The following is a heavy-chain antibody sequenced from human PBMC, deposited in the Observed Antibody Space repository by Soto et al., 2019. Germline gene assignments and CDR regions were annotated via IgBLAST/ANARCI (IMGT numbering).Heavy chain of an antibody. J-gene: IGHJ4*02. CDR2: VYYSGTT. V-gene: IGHV4-61*08. Sequence: SETLSLTCTVSGGSVSSGGYNWSWIRQPPGKGLEWIGYVYYSGTTSYNPSLKSRVTISVDTSKNQFSLKLSSVTAADTAVYYCARQAREGYNSAGYWGQGTLVTVSS. CDR1: GGSVSSGGYN. CDR3: ARQAREGYNSAGY. D-gene: IGHD5-12*01.